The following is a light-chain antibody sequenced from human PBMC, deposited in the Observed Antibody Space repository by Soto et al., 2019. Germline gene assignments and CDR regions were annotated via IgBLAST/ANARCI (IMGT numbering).Light chain of an antibody. CDR2: GAS. V-gene: IGKV3-20*01. CDR3: QQYDSSPRT. J-gene: IGKJ1*01. Sequence: ESVLMQYKGTLSLSPGERATLSCRASQSVSNNYLAWYQQKPGQAPRLLIYGASNRATGIPDRFSGSGSGTDFTLTISRLEPEDFAVYYCQQYDSSPRTFGQGTKVDIK. CDR1: QSVSNNY.